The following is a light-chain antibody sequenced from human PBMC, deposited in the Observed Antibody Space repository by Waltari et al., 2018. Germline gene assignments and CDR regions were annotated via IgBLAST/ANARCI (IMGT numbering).Light chain of an antibody. CDR2: GAS. J-gene: IGKJ1*01. V-gene: IGKV3-20*01. CDR3: QQYGSSPWT. Sequence: EIVLTQSPGTMSLSPGERATLPCRASQSVSSSYLAWYQKKPGQAPRVLIHGASNRATGIPDRFSGSGSGTDFTLTISRLEPEDFAVYYCQQYGSSPWTFGQGTKVEIK. CDR1: QSVSSSY.